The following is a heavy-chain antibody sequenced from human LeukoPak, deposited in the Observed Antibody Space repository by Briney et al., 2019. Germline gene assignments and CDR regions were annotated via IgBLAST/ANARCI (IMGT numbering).Heavy chain of an antibody. V-gene: IGHV3-21*01. CDR1: GFTFSSYS. D-gene: IGHD2-15*01. CDR3: ARTRVVAATHNDY. CDR2: ISSSSSYI. Sequence: GGSLRLSCEASGFTFSSYSMEWVRQAPGKGLEWVSSISSSSSYIYYADSVKGRFTISRDNSKNTLYLQMNSLRAEDTAVYYCARTRVVAATHNDYWGQGTLVTVSS. J-gene: IGHJ4*02.